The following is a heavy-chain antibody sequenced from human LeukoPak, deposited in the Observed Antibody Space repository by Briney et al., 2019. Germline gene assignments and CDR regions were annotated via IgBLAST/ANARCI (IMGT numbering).Heavy chain of an antibody. V-gene: IGHV1-69*13. CDR1: GGTFSSYA. D-gene: IGHD2-2*01. CDR3: ARGRVVPVPDY. CDR2: IIPIFGTA. J-gene: IGHJ4*02. Sequence: SVKVSCKASGGTFSSYAISWVRQAPGQGPEWMGGIIPIFGTANYAQKFQGRVTITADESTSTAYMELSSLRSEDTVVYYCARGRVVPVPDYWGQGTLVTVSS.